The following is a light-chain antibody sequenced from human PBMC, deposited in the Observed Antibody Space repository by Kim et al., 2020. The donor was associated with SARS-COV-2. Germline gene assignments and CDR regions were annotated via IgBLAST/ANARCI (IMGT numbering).Light chain of an antibody. V-gene: IGLV2-14*01. CDR3: SSYTRSSTYV. CDR1: SSDVGGYNY. Sequence: QSALTQPASVSGSPGQSITISCTGTSSDVGGYNYVSWYQQHPGKAPKLMIYEVSNRPSGVSNRFSGSKSGNTASLTISGLQADDEADYYCSSYTRSSTYVFGTGTKVTVL. J-gene: IGLJ1*01. CDR2: EVS.